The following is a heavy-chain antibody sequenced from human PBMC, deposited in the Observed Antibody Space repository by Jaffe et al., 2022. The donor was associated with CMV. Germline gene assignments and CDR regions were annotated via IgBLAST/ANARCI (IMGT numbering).Heavy chain of an antibody. Sequence: QVTLRESGPALVKPTQTLTLTCTFSGFSLSTSGMCVSWIRQPPGKALEWLARIDWDDDKYYSTSLKTRLTISKDTSKNQVVLTMTNMDPVDTATYYCARIRTYYYDSSGYYAAENDAFDIWGQGTMVTVSS. J-gene: IGHJ3*02. CDR2: IDWDDDK. CDR1: GFSLSTSGMC. CDR3: ARIRTYYYDSSGYYAAENDAFDI. V-gene: IGHV2-70*15. D-gene: IGHD3-22*01.